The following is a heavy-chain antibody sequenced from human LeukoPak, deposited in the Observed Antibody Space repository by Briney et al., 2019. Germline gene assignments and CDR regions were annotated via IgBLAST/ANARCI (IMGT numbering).Heavy chain of an antibody. J-gene: IGHJ3*02. CDR1: NASISSNTYY. CDR2: INYRGST. V-gene: IGHV4-39*07. D-gene: IGHD3-22*01. CDR3: ATDSSGYYYRTPNAFDI. Sequence: PSETLSLTCTVSNASISSNTYYRAWIRQPPGKGLEYIESINYRGSTYYNPSLKSRVTLSVDTSKDQFSLKLNSVTAADTAVYYRATDSSGYYYRTPNAFDIWGQGTMVTVSS.